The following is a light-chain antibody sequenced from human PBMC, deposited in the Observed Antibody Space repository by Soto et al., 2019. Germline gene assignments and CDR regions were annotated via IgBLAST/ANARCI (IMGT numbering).Light chain of an antibody. CDR1: QSISSW. Sequence: DIQMTQSPSTLSASVGDRVTITCRASQSISSWLAWYQQKPGKAPNLLIYDASTLERGVPSRFSGSGSGTEFTLTISGLQPDDFATYYCQQYSTYSYTFGQGTKLEI. CDR3: QQYSTYSYT. V-gene: IGKV1-5*01. CDR2: DAS. J-gene: IGKJ2*01.